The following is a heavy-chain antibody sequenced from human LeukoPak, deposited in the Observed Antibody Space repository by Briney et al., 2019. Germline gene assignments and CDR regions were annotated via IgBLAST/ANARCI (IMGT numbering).Heavy chain of an antibody. CDR3: ARAYASSWNIDY. Sequence: SQTLSLTCAISGDSVSSNSAAWNWIRQSPSRGLEWLGRIYYRSTWYSDYAESVKSRITINPDTSKNQFSLQLNSVTPEDTAVYYCARAYASSWNIDYWGQGTLVTVSS. CDR1: GDSVSSNSAA. CDR2: IYYRSTWYS. D-gene: IGHD6-13*01. V-gene: IGHV6-1*01. J-gene: IGHJ4*02.